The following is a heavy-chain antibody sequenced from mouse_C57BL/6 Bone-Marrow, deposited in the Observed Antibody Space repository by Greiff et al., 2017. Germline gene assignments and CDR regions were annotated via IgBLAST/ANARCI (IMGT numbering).Heavy chain of an antibody. J-gene: IGHJ2*01. CDR3: AREGYYGSSYVYDFDY. V-gene: IGHV5-4*01. D-gene: IGHD1-1*01. Sequence: EVMLVESGGGLVKPGGSLKLSCAASGFTFSSYAMSWVRQTPEKRLEWVATISDGGSYTYYPDNVKGRFTISRDNAKNNLYLQMSHLKSEDTAMYYCAREGYYGSSYVYDFDYWGQGTTLTVSS. CDR1: GFTFSSYA. CDR2: ISDGGSYT.